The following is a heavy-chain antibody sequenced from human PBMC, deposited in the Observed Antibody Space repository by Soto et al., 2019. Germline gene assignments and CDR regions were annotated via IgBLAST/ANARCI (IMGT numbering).Heavy chain of an antibody. V-gene: IGHV6-1*01. J-gene: IGHJ6*02. CDR1: GDSDANITAS. Sequence: SQPLSLPCASPGDSDANITASGNRIRRTPSRGLEWLGRTYYRSKWYNDYAISVKSQITINPDTSKNQFSLQLNSVTTEDTAVYYCARDGCSGGSCYLYYYYGMDVWGQGTTVTVSS. CDR3: ARDGCSGGSCYLYYYYGMDV. CDR2: TYYRSKWYN. D-gene: IGHD2-15*01.